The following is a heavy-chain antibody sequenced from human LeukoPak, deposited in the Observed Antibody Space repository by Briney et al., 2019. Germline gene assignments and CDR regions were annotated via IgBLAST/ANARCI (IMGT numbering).Heavy chain of an antibody. D-gene: IGHD3-10*01. CDR3: ARGRPDGSGSYYKFDP. CDR2: IYYSGNS. Sequence: SETLSLTCTVSGGSISSYYWSWIRQPPGKGLEWIGYIYYSGNSNSNPSLKSRVTISVDTSKKQFSLKLSSVTAADTAVYYCARGRPDGSGSYYKFDPWGQGTLVTVSS. V-gene: IGHV4-59*08. J-gene: IGHJ5*02. CDR1: GGSISSYY.